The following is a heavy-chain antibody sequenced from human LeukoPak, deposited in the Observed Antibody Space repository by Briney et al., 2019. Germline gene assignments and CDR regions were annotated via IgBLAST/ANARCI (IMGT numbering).Heavy chain of an antibody. CDR3: ASHRVTIFGVVIPFDP. CDR2: INSDGSST. D-gene: IGHD3-3*01. CDR1: GFTFSSYW. J-gene: IGHJ5*02. V-gene: IGHV3-74*01. Sequence: GGSLRLSCAASGFTFSSYWMHWVRQAPGKGLVWVSRINSDGSSTSHADSVKGRFTISRDSAKNTLYLQMNSLRAEDTAVYYCASHRVTIFGVVIPFDPWGQGTLVTVSS.